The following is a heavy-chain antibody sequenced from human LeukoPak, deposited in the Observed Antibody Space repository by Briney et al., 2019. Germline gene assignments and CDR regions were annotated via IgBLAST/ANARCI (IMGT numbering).Heavy chain of an antibody. V-gene: IGHV3-23*01. J-gene: IGHJ4*02. D-gene: IGHD6-19*01. CDR3: AKYAPSRNSGWDR. CDR2: IASNGGNT. CDR1: GFTCSAFA. Sequence: GGSLRLSCEAAGFTCSAFAMIWVVQAPGKGLEWVSLIASNGGNTYYADSVKGRFTVSRDNSKNTLYLQMYSLRAEDTAIYYCAKYAPSRNSGWDRWGQGTLVTVST.